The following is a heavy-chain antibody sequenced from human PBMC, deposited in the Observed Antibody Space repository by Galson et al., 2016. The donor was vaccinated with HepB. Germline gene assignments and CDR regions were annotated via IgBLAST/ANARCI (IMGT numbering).Heavy chain of an antibody. CDR1: GDSISSYY. V-gene: IGHV4-59*01. J-gene: IGHJ5*02. D-gene: IGHD1-26*01. Sequence: SETLSLTCTVSGDSISSYYWSWIRQPPGKGLEWIGYIYYRGNTNYNPSLKSRVIISIDTSKNQFSLKLSSVTAADTAVYYCARVVGHVEDWFDPWGRGTLVTVSS. CDR3: ARVVGHVEDWFDP. CDR2: IYYRGNT.